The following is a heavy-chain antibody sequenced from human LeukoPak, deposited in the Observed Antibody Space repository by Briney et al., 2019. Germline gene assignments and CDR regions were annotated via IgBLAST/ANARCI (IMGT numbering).Heavy chain of an antibody. J-gene: IGHJ3*02. D-gene: IGHD3-3*01. CDR1: GYTFTGYY. V-gene: IGHV1-2*02. Sequence: ASVKVSCKASGYTFTGYYMHWVRQAPGQGLEWMGWINPNSGGTNYAQKFQGRVTMTRDTSISTAYMELSRLRSDDTAVYYCARGFRDSWSGYYTSDAFDIWGQGTMVTVSS. CDR3: ARGFRDSWSGYYTSDAFDI. CDR2: INPNSGGT.